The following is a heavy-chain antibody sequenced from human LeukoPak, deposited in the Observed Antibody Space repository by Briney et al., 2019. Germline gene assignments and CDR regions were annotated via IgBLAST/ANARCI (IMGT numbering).Heavy chain of an antibody. D-gene: IGHD2-15*01. CDR2: IYHSGST. CDR3: ARYCSGGSCYSSNFDY. CDR1: GYSISSGYY. V-gene: IGHV4-38-2*02. J-gene: IGHJ4*02. Sequence: SETMSLTCTVSGYSISSGYYWGWIRQPPGKLPEWIGSIYHSGSTYYNPSLKSRVTISVDTSKNQFSLKLSSVTAADTAVYYCARYCSGGSCYSSNFDYWGQGTLVTVSS.